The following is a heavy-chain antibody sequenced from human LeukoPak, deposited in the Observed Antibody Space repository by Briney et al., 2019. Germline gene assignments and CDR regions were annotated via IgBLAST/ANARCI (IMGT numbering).Heavy chain of an antibody. V-gene: IGHV3-23*01. J-gene: IGHJ6*03. CDR1: GFTFSSYV. D-gene: IGHD2/OR15-2a*01. CDR2: ISGSGGNT. CDR3: AKRMQDMSGYYYYYMDV. Sequence: PGGSLRLSCAASGFTFSSYVMSWVRQAPGKGLEWVSSISGSGGNTYYADSVKGRFTISRDNSKNTLYLQMNSLRAEDTAVYYCAKRMQDMSGYYYYYMDVWGKGTTVTVSS.